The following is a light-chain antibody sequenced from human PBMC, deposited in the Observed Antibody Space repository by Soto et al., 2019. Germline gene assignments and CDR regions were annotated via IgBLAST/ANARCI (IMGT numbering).Light chain of an antibody. CDR1: QGISSY. Sequence: DIQLTQSPSFLSASVGDRVTITCRASQGISSYLAWYQQKPGKAPKLLIFAASTLQNGGPSRFSGSGSGTEFTLTISSLQPEDFATYYCLRLNSYSPDTFGPGTKVDIK. CDR3: LRLNSYSPDT. J-gene: IGKJ3*01. V-gene: IGKV1-9*01. CDR2: AAS.